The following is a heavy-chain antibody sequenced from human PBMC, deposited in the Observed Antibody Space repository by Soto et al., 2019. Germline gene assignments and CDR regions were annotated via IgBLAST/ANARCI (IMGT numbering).Heavy chain of an antibody. V-gene: IGHV1-2*02. CDR2: ISPKSGAT. D-gene: IGHD2-21*02. J-gene: IGHJ4*02. Sequence: ASVKVSCKASGYTFINYYMHWVLQSPLQGFEWMGRISPKSGATNYAQKFQGRVSMTWDTSLETAYMELSSLMSEDTAVYYCARPPGYISDWQYFDLWGQGTLVTVSS. CDR3: ARPPGYISDWQYFDL. CDR1: GYTFINYY.